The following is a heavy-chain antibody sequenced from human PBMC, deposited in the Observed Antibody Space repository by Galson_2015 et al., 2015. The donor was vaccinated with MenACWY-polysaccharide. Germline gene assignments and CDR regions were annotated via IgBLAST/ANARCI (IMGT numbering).Heavy chain of an antibody. J-gene: IGHJ4*02. CDR2: SGSGGGL. CDR1: GFSFSANG. Sequence: SLRLSCAASGFSFSANGMSWVRQAPGRGLEWVSGSGSGGGLYYADSVKGRFTVSRDNSKNTLYLQMNNLRAEDTAVYYCAKVGPRSSWTMGIDYRGQGTLVTVPS. V-gene: IGHV3-23*01. CDR3: AKVGPRSSWTMGIDY. D-gene: IGHD6-13*01.